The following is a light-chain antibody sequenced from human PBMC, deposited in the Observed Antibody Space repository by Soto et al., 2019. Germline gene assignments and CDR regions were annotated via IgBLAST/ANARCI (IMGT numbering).Light chain of an antibody. CDR2: DAS. V-gene: IGKV3-11*01. J-gene: IGKJ2*01. Sequence: EIVLTQSPATLSLSPGERATLSCRASQSVSSYLAWYQQKPGQAPRLLIYDASNMATGIPARFSGSGSGTDCTLTISSLEPEDFAVYYCQQRSNWPPTFGQGTKLEIK. CDR1: QSVSSY. CDR3: QQRSNWPPT.